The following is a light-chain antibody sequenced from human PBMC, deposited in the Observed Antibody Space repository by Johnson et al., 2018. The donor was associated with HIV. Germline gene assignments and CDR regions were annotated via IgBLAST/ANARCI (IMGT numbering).Light chain of an antibody. V-gene: IGLV1-51*02. CDR1: SSNIGNNY. CDR3: GTWDSSLRGV. Sequence: QPVLTQPPSLSAAPGQKVTISCSGSSSNIGNNYVSWYQQLPGTAPKLLIYENNKRPSGIPDRFSGSKSGTSATLGITGLQTGDEADYFCGTWDSSLRGVFGTGTKVTGL. J-gene: IGLJ1*01. CDR2: ENN.